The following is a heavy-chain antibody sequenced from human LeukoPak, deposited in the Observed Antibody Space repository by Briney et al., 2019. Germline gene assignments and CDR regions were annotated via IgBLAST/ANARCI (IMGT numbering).Heavy chain of an antibody. Sequence: GGSLRLSCAASGLTFSNSAMSWVRKAPGKGLEWVSTLSGSGITTYYADSVKGRFTISRDNSKNTLYLQMNSLRAEDTAVYYCAKGIYSSGWSYFDYWGHGTLVTVSS. V-gene: IGHV3-23*01. CDR3: AKGIYSSGWSYFDY. D-gene: IGHD6-19*01. CDR2: LSGSGITT. J-gene: IGHJ4*01. CDR1: GLTFSNSA.